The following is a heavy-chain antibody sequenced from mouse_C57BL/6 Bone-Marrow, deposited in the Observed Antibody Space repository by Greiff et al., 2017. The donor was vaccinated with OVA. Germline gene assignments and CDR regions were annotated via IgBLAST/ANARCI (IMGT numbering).Heavy chain of an antibody. CDR2: IWTGGGT. V-gene: IGHV2-9-1*01. Sequence: VQLQQSGPGLVAPSQSLSITCTVSGFSLTSYAISWVRQPPGKGLEWLGVIWTGGGTNYNSALKSRLSISKDNSKSQVFLKMNSLQTDDTARYYCARMIITTVVAYYFDYWGQGTTLTVSS. CDR3: ARMIITTVVAYYFDY. D-gene: IGHD1-1*01. CDR1: GFSLTSYA. J-gene: IGHJ2*01.